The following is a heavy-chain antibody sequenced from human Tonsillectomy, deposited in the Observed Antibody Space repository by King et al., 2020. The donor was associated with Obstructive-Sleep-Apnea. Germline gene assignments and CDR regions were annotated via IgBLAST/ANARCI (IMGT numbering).Heavy chain of an antibody. CDR2: ISYTGST. Sequence: QLQESGPGLVKPSETLSLTCTVSGGSISSYHWSWIRQPPGKGLEWIGYISYTGSTNYNPPLKSRVTISVDTSQNQFSLRLSSVTAADTALYYCARHPRHSGYDLDYFDFWGQGTLVTVSS. CDR3: ARHPRHSGYDLDYFDF. D-gene: IGHD5-12*01. CDR1: GGSISSYH. J-gene: IGHJ4*02. V-gene: IGHV4-59*08.